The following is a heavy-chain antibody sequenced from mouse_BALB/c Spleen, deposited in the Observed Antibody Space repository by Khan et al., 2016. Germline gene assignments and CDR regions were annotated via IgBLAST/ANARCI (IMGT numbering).Heavy chain of an antibody. D-gene: IGHD2-4*01. CDR2: IWAGGST. V-gene: IGHV2-9*02. CDR3: ARDDQDYDAWFAS. J-gene: IGHJ3*01. Sequence: QVQLKESGPGLVAPSQSLSITCTVSGFSLTNSGVHWVRQPPGKGLDWVGVIWAGGSTDYNSALMSRLRITKDNSQNQVFLEMNSLHTDDTAMYYCARDDQDYDAWFASWGQGTLVTVSA. CDR1: GFSLTNSG.